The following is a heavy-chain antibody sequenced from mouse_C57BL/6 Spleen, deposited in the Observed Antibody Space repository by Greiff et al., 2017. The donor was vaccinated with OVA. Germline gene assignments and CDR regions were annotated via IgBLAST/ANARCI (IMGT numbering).Heavy chain of an antibody. J-gene: IGHJ1*03. CDR3: ARHYSKYYWYFDV. Sequence: VQLQQPGAELVMPGASVKLSCKASGYTFTSYWMHWVKQRPGQGLEWIGEIDPSDSYTNYNQKFKGKSTLTVDKSSSTAYMQLSSLTSEDSAVYYCARHYSKYYWYFDVWGTGTTVTVSS. V-gene: IGHV1-69*01. CDR1: GYTFTSYW. CDR2: IDPSDSYT. D-gene: IGHD2-5*01.